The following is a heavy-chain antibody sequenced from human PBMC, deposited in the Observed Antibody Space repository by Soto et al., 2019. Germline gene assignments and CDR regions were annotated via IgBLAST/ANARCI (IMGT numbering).Heavy chain of an antibody. V-gene: IGHV6-1*01. CDR2: TYYKSQWHY. Sequence: QVPLQQSGPGLVKPSQTLSLTCAISGASVSSNIAAWNWIRQSPSRGLEWLGRTYYKSQWHYDFATTVRRRTTLTPDTTINPVTQELDSVSPEDTPVYSRACARQCARGVEIAVVIFVAWGQGTLVTVSS. CDR3: ACARQCARGVEIAVVIFVA. J-gene: IGHJ5*02. D-gene: IGHD3-10*01. CDR1: GASVSSNIAA.